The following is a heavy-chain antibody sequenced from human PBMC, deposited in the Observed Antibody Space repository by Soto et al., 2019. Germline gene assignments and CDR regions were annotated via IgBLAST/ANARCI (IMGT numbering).Heavy chain of an antibody. D-gene: IGHD2-2*01. CDR3: AKDLGYCSSTSCYAFGPYGSEV. Sequence: GGSLRLSCAASGFTFSSYAMSWVRQAPGKGLEWVSAISGSGGSTYYADSVKGRFTISRDNSKNTLYLQMNSLRAEDTAVYYCAKDLGYCSSTSCYAFGPYGSEVWGQGTTVTVSS. CDR1: GFTFSSYA. CDR2: ISGSGGST. J-gene: IGHJ6*02. V-gene: IGHV3-23*01.